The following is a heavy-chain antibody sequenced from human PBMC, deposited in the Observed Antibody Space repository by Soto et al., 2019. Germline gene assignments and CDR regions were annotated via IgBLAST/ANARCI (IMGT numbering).Heavy chain of an antibody. CDR3: TRFVDKISGYYDY. CDR1: GFTFGDYA. J-gene: IGHJ4*02. CDR2: IRSKPFGWTT. V-gene: IGHV3-49*03. Sequence: GGSLRLSCTASGFTFGDYAMTWFRQAPGKGLEWVSFIRSKPFGWTTLYAASVKGRFTISRDDSKSIAYLQMNSLETEDTAVYYCTRFVDKISGYYDYWGQGALVTVSS. D-gene: IGHD2-15*01.